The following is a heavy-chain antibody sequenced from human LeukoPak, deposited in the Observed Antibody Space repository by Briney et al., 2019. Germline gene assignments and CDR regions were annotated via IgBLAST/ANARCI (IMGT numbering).Heavy chain of an antibody. V-gene: IGHV3-23*01. CDR1: GFTFSSYA. D-gene: IGHD2-2*01. CDR2: ICGSGGST. CDR3: ANRPSAYIQDIVVVPAAMARWFDY. J-gene: IGHJ4*02. Sequence: PGGSLRLSCAASGFTFSSYAMSWVRQAPGKGLECVSAICGSGGSTYYADSVKGRFTISRDNSKNTLYLQMNSLRAEDTAVYYCANRPSAYIQDIVVVPAAMARWFDYWGQGTLVTVSS.